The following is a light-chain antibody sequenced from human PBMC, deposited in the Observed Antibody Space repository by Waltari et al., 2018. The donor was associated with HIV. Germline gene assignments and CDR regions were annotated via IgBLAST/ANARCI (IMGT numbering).Light chain of an antibody. J-gene: IGLJ2*01. CDR2: DVS. CDR1: SSDAGGYNY. CDR3: SSYTSSSLVV. V-gene: IGLV2-14*01. Sequence: QSALTQPASVSGSPGQSITISCTGTSSDAGGYNYVSWYQQHPGKAPQRMIYDVSKRPSGVSNRFSGSKSGNTASLTISGLQAEDEADYYCSSYTSSSLVVFGGGTKLTVL.